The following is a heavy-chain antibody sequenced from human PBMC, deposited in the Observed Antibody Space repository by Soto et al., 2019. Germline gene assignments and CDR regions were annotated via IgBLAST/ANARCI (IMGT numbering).Heavy chain of an antibody. Sequence: ASVKVSFKAAGYTFTSYAMPWVLQAPGQRLEWMGWINAGNGNTKYPQKFQGRVTITRDTSASTAYMELSSLRSEDTAVYYCARDLGGWPDYWGQGTLVTVSS. J-gene: IGHJ4*02. V-gene: IGHV1-3*01. CDR1: GYTFTSYA. D-gene: IGHD2-15*01. CDR3: ARDLGGWPDY. CDR2: INAGNGNT.